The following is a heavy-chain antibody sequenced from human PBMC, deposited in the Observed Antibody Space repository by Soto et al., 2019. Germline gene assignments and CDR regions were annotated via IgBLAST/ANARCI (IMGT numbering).Heavy chain of an antibody. CDR1: RFTFSDYS. CDR3: ARESPSSQWLPTRYFDY. J-gene: IGHJ4*02. V-gene: IGHV3-48*02. D-gene: IGHD6-19*01. CDR2: ISGGGETI. Sequence: EVQLVESGGDLVQPGGSLRLSCAASRFTFSDYSMNWVRQAPGKGLEWDSYISGGGETIYYADSVRGRFTISRDNAKNSLFLQMSSLREEDTAVYYCARESPSSQWLPTRYFDYWGQGTLVTVSA.